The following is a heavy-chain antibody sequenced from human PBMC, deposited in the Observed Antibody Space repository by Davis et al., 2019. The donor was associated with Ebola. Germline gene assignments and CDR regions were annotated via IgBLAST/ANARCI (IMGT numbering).Heavy chain of an antibody. CDR2: INPNSGGT. V-gene: IGHV1-2*04. Sequence: ASVKVSCKASGYTFTGYDMHWVRQAPGQGLEWMGWINPNSGGTNYAQKFQGWVTMTRDTSISTAYMELSRLRSDDTAVYYCARAVSSGWYERFDYWGQGTLVTVSS. CDR1: GYTFTGYD. CDR3: ARAVSSGWYERFDY. D-gene: IGHD6-19*01. J-gene: IGHJ4*02.